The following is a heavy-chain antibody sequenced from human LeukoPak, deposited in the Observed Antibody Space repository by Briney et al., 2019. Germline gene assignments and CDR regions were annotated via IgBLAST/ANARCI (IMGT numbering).Heavy chain of an antibody. CDR1: GYTFTSYG. CDR3: ARDIGGWQSYNWFDP. V-gene: IGHV1-18*01. CDR2: ISAYNGNT. Sequence: ASVKVSCKASGYTFTSYGISWVRQAPGQGLEWMGWISAYNGNTNYAQKLQGRVTMTTDTSTSTAYMELSSLRSEDTAVYYCARDIGGWQSYNWFDPWGQGTLVTVSS. J-gene: IGHJ5*02. D-gene: IGHD6-19*01.